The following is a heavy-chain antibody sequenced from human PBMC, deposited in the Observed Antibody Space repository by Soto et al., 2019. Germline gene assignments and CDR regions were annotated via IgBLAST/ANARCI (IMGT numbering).Heavy chain of an antibody. D-gene: IGHD1-7*01. CDR2: IIPILGIA. J-gene: IGHJ4*02. CDR1: GGTFSSYT. Sequence: QVQLVQSGAEVKKPGSSVKVSCKASGGTFSSYTISWVRQAPGQGLEWMGRIIPILGIANYAQKVQGRVTITADKSTSTAYMELSSLRSEDTAVYYCAREEYNWNYGGVDYWGQGTLVTVSS. CDR3: AREEYNWNYGGVDY. V-gene: IGHV1-69*08.